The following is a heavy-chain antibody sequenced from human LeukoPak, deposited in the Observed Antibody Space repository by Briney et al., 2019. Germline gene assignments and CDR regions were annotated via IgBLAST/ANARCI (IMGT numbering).Heavy chain of an antibody. V-gene: IGHV1-18*01. CDR2: ISAYNGNT. Sequence: AAVKVSCKASGYTFTSYGISWVRQAPGQGLEWMGWISAYNGNTNYAQKLQGRVTMTTDTSTSTAYMELRSLRSDDTAVYYCARVFLSYRYSSATGDAFDIWGQGTMATVSS. CDR1: GYTFTSYG. J-gene: IGHJ3*02. D-gene: IGHD6-25*01. CDR3: ARVFLSYRYSSATGDAFDI.